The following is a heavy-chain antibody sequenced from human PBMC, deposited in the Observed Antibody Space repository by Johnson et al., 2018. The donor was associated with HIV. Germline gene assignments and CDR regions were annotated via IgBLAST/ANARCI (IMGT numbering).Heavy chain of an antibody. Sequence: QVQLVESGGGVVQPGRSLRLSCAASGFTFSSYGMHWVRQAPGKGLEWVAVISYDGSNKYYADSVQGRFTISRDNSKNTLYLQMNSLRAEDTAVYYCARDAPRIDAFDIWGQGTMVTVSS. CDR2: ISYDGSNK. CDR1: GFTFSSYG. CDR3: ARDAPRIDAFDI. J-gene: IGHJ3*02. V-gene: IGHV3-30*03.